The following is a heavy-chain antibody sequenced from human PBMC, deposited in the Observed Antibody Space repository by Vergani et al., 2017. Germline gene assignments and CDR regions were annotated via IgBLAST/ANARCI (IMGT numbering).Heavy chain of an antibody. CDR1: GGPISSVGYS. J-gene: IGHJ4*02. CDR3: AISEQVDFDY. CDR2: IYHSGNT. Sequence: LPPQESGSGLVKPSQTLSLTCAVSGGPISSVGYSWSGIRQPQGKGLGWIGYIYHSGNTYYNPSLKTRVTIPVDRSKNQFSLKLSSVTAADTAVYFCAISEQVDFDYWGQGTLVTVSS. V-gene: IGHV4-30-2*01. D-gene: IGHD6-13*01.